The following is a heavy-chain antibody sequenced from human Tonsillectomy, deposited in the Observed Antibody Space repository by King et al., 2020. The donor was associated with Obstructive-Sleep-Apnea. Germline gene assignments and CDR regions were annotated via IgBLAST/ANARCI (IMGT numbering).Heavy chain of an antibody. D-gene: IGHD3-22*01. CDR1: GYTFTSYG. V-gene: IGHV1-18*04. J-gene: IGHJ4*02. Sequence: QLVQSGAEVKKPGASVKVSCKASGYTFTSYGSSWVRQAPGQGLEWMGWISAYNGNTNYAQKLQGRVTMTTDKSTSPAYMEVRSLGSEDTAVYYCARDSGSQWLLVDYWGQGTLVTVSS. CDR3: ARDSGSQWLLVDY. CDR2: ISAYNGNT.